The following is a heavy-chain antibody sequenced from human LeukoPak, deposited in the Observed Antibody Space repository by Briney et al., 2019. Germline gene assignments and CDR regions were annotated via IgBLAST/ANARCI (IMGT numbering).Heavy chain of an antibody. J-gene: IGHJ4*02. Sequence: ASVKVSCKASGYTFTSYDINWVRQATGQGLERMGWMNPNSGNTGYAQKFQGRITITRNTSISTAYMELSSLTSEDTAVYYCARIAAAGNRRLNYWGQGTLVTVSS. D-gene: IGHD6-13*01. CDR1: GYTFTSYD. CDR2: MNPNSGNT. CDR3: ARIAAAGNRRLNY. V-gene: IGHV1-8*01.